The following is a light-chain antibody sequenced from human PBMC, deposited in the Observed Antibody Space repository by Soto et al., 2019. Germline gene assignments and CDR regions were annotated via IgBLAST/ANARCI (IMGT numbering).Light chain of an antibody. CDR3: QQYGSSPRT. Sequence: VLTQSPGTLSLSPGERATLSCRASQSVSSSFLAWYQQKVGQAPRLLIYDASSRATGIPDRFSGSGSGTDFTLTISRLEPEDFAVYYCQQYGSSPRTFGQRTRPAI. CDR1: QSVSSSF. V-gene: IGKV3-20*01. J-gene: IGKJ5*01. CDR2: DAS.